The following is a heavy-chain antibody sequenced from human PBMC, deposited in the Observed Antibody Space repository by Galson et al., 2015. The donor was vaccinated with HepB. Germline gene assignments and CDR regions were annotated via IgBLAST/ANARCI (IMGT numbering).Heavy chain of an antibody. D-gene: IGHD3-16*01. J-gene: IGHJ5*02. CDR3: ARDGGVIRRTNWFDP. Sequence: PVKVSCKASGYTFSSYAINWVRQAPGQELEWMGWINTNTGNPTYAQGFTGRSVFSLDTSVSTAYLQISSLKAEDTSVYYCARDGGVIRRTNWFDPWGQGTLVTVSS. CDR2: INTNTGNP. V-gene: IGHV7-4-1*02. CDR1: GYTFSSYA.